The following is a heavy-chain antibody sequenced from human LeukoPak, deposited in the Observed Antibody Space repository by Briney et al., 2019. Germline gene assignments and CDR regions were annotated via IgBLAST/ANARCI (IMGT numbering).Heavy chain of an antibody. J-gene: IGHJ6*03. D-gene: IGHD3-10*01. V-gene: IGHV1-8*03. CDR2: MNPNSGDT. Sequence: ASVKVSCKASGYTFTSYDINWVRQATGQGLEWMGWMNPNSGDTGYAQKFQGRVTITRNASISTAYMELSSLRSEDMAVYYCARGLGDWTYYFYYMDVWGKGTTVTVSS. CDR3: ARGLGDWTYYFYYMDV. CDR1: GYTFTSYD.